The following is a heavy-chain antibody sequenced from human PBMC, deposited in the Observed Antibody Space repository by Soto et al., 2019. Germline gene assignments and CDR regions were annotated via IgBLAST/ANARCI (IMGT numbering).Heavy chain of an antibody. CDR3: ATGRFLEWLTPYYYMDV. CDR1: GFTFSSYL. J-gene: IGHJ6*03. Sequence: GGSLRLSCAASGFTFSSYLMSWVRQAPGKGLEWVANIREDGSEKYYVDSVKGRFTISRDNAKSSLFLQMNSLRAEDTAVYYCATGRFLEWLTPYYYMDVWGKGTTVTVSS. D-gene: IGHD3-3*01. CDR2: IREDGSEK. V-gene: IGHV3-7*01.